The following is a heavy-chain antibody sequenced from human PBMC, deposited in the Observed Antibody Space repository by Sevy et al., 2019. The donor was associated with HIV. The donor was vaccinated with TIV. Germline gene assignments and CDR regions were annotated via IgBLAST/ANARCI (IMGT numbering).Heavy chain of an antibody. CDR3: AREVAGIAARTRGAWFDP. J-gene: IGHJ5*02. CDR1: GYTFTSYD. V-gene: IGHV1-8*01. D-gene: IGHD6-6*01. CDR2: MNPNSGNT. Sequence: ASVKVSCKASGYTFTSYDINWVRQATGQGLEWMGWMNPNSGNTGYAQKFQGRVTMTRNTSISTAYMELSSLRSEDTAVYYCAREVAGIAARTRGAWFDPWGQGTLVTVSS.